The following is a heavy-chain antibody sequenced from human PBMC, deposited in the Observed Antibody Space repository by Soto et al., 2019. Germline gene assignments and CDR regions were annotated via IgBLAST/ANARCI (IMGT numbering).Heavy chain of an antibody. CDR2: IYYSGST. J-gene: IGHJ6*02. Sequence: PSETLSLTCTVPGGSISSYYWSWIRQPPGKGLEWIGYIYYSGSTNYNPSLKSRVTISVDTSKNQFSLKLSSVTAADTAVYYCARDNYGDYERNYYYGMDVWGQGTTVTVSS. CDR3: ARDNYGDYERNYYYGMDV. D-gene: IGHD4-17*01. V-gene: IGHV4-59*01. CDR1: GGSISSYY.